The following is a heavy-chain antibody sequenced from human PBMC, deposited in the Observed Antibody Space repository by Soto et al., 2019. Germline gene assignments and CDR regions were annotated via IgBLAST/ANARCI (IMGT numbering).Heavy chain of an antibody. CDR3: ARDLRGPRGCWFDP. CDR2: IYSGGST. J-gene: IGHJ5*02. V-gene: IGHV3-53*01. CDR1: GFTVSSNY. D-gene: IGHD1-26*01. Sequence: LRLSCAASGFTVSSNYMSWVRQAPGKGLEWVSVIYSGGSTYYADSVKGRFTISRDNSKNTLYLQMNSLRAEDTAVYYCARDLRGPRGCWFDPWGQGILVTVSS.